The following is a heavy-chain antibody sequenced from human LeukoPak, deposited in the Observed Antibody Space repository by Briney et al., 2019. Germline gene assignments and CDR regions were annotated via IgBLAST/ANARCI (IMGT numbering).Heavy chain of an antibody. CDR1: GFTFSSYA. V-gene: IGHV3-23*01. D-gene: IGHD1-26*01. CDR3: AKDGEWELKYYFDY. J-gene: IGHJ4*02. CDR2: ISGSGGST. Sequence: GGSLRLSCAASGFTFSSYAMSWVRQAPGKGLEWVSAISGSGGSTYYADSVKGRFTISRDNAKNSLYLQMNSLGAEDTAVYYCAKDGEWELKYYFDYWGQGTLVTVSS.